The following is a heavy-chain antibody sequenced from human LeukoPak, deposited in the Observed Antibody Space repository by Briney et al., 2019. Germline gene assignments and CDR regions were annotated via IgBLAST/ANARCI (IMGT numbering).Heavy chain of an antibody. CDR2: IYYRGST. V-gene: IGHV4-39*07. CDR3: ARTRATVTSEGDAFDI. Sequence: PSETLSLTCTVSGGSMSNSSYYWGWIRQPPGKGLEWIGSIYYRGSTYYNPSLKSRVTISVDTSKNQFSLKLSSVTAADTAVYYCARTRATVTSEGDAFDIWGQGTMVTVSS. D-gene: IGHD4-17*01. CDR1: GGSMSNSSYY. J-gene: IGHJ3*02.